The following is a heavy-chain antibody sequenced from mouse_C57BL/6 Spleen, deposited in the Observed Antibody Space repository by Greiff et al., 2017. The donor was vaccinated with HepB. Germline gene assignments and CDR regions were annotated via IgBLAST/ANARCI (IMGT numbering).Heavy chain of an antibody. CDR3: TRRGLITTEYFDY. V-gene: IGHV1-15*01. D-gene: IGHD1-1*01. J-gene: IGHJ2*01. Sequence: QVQLKESGAELVRPGASVTLSCKASGYTFTDYEMHWVKQTPVHGLEWIGAIDPETRGTAYNQKFKGKAILTADKSSSTAYMELRSLTSEDSAVYYCTRRGLITTEYFDYWGQGTTLTVSS. CDR2: IDPETRGT. CDR1: GYTFTDYE.